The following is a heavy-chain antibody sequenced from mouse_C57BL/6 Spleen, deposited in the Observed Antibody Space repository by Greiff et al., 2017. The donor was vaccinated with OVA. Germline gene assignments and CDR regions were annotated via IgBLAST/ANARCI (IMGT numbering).Heavy chain of an antibody. D-gene: IGHD1-1*02. CDR3: ARSTQIGGYIDY. CDR2: IYPGSGNT. V-gene: IGHV1-76*01. J-gene: IGHJ2*01. CDR1: GYTFTDYY. Sequence: QVQLKQSGAELVRPGASVKLSCKASGYTFTDYYINWVKQRPGQGLEWIARIYPGSGNTYYNEKFKGKATLTAEKSSSTAYMQLSSLTSEDSAVYFCARSTQIGGYIDYWGQGTTLTVSS.